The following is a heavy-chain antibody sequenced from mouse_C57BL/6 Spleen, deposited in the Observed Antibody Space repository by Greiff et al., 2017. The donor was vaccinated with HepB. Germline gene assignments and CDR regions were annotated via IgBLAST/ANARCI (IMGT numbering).Heavy chain of an antibody. CDR2: IYPGDGDT. CDR1: GYAFSSSW. J-gene: IGHJ4*01. Sequence: VQLQQSGPELVKPGASVKISCKASGYAFSSSWMNWVKQRPGKGLEWIGRIYPGDGDTNYNVKFKGKATLSAANSSSTAYMQRSSLTSEDPAVCVCVQEVSYYGYAMDYWGQGTSVTVSS. CDR3: VQEVSYYGYAMDY. V-gene: IGHV1-82*01. D-gene: IGHD2-10*01.